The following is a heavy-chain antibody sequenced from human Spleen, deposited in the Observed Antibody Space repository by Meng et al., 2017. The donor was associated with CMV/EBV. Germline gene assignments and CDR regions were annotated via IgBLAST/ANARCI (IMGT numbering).Heavy chain of an antibody. Sequence: LTCAVSGGSISSGGYSWSWIRQPPGKGLEWIGYIYHSGSTYYNPSLKSRVTISVDRSKNQFSLKLSSVTAADTAVYYCARNLGVFDYWGQGTLVTISS. CDR2: IYHSGST. V-gene: IGHV4-30-2*01. J-gene: IGHJ4*02. CDR3: ARNLGVFDY. D-gene: IGHD1-26*01. CDR1: GGSISSGGYS.